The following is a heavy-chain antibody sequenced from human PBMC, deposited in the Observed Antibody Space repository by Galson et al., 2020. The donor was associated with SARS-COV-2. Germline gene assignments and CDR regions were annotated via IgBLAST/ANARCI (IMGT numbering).Heavy chain of an antibody. CDR3: AREGQLFGWFWYFDL. J-gene: IGHJ2*01. Sequence: GESMKISSAASGFTITSYSLSWVRQAPGKGLEWVSTINGPGSGDTTYYTDSVEGRFTISRDNSKNTVWLQMNSLRDEDTAMYYCAREGQLFGWFWYFDLWGRGTLVTVSS. CDR2: INGPGSGDTT. D-gene: IGHD2-8*02. CDR1: GFTITSYS. V-gene: IGHV3-23*01.